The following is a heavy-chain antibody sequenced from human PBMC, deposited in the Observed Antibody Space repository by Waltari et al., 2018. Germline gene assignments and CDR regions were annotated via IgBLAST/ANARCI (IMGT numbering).Heavy chain of an antibody. CDR3: AKDHYDNSGNFRRKYYGMDV. CDR2: ISLDGSSI. J-gene: IGHJ6*02. CDR1: GFTFSRYV. D-gene: IGHD3-22*01. Sequence: QAQLVESGGGVVQPGRSLRLSCGVSGFTFSRYVMHWVRQGPGQGVGWVAVISLDGSSISYADSVNGRFTISRDNFKNTLYLQMDSLRPADTAIYYCAKDHYDNSGNFRRKYYGMDVWGQGTTVTVSS. V-gene: IGHV3-30*18.